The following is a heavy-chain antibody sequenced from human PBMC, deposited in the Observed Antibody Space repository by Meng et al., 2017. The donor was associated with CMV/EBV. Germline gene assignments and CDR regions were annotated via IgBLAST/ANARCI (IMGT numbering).Heavy chain of an antibody. D-gene: IGHD2-2*01. V-gene: IGHV3-20*04. Sequence: GESLKISCAASGFTFDDYGMSWVRQAPGKGLEWVSGINWNGGSTGYADSVKGRFTISRDNAKNSLYLQMNSLSAEDTALYYCAGGAQLLRNNYYYYGMDVWGQGTTVTVSS. CDR2: INWNGGST. CDR3: AGGAQLLRNNYYYYGMDV. CDR1: GFTFDDYG. J-gene: IGHJ6*02.